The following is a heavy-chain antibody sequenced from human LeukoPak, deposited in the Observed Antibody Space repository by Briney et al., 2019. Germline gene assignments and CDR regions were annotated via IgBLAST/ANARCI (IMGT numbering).Heavy chain of an antibody. Sequence: SETLSLTCTVSGGSISGSSYYWGWIRQPPGKGLEWIGSIYYSGSTYYNPSLKSRVTISVDTSKNQFSLKLSSVTAADTAVYYCAREGRYCGGGRCSYMDVWGKGTTVTVSS. V-gene: IGHV4-39*07. CDR1: GGSISGSSYY. CDR3: AREGRYCGGGRCSYMDV. CDR2: IYYSGST. J-gene: IGHJ6*03. D-gene: IGHD2-15*01.